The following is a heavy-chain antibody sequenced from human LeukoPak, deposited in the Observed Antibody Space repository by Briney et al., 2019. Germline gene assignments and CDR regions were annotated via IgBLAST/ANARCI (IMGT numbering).Heavy chain of an antibody. V-gene: IGHV4-59*01. CDR3: ARVPVGRWRGWDAFDI. D-gene: IGHD5-24*01. J-gene: IGHJ3*02. Sequence: PSETLSLICSVSGGSISSYYWSWIRQPPGKGLEWIGYIHYSGSTDYSPSLRSRVTISEDTSKNQFSLKLSSVTAADTAVYYCARVPVGRWRGWDAFDIWGQGTMVAVSS. CDR1: GGSISSYY. CDR2: IHYSGST.